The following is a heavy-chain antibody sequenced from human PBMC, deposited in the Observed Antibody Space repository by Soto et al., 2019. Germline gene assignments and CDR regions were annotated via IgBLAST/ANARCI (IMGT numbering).Heavy chain of an antibody. CDR1: GGSVSSGYNY. Sequence: SETLSLTCTVSGGSVSSGYNYWSWIRQSPGKGLEWIGYISGSGSTGYNPSLKNRLTMSVDRSKNQFTLRLTSVTAADTAVYFCATESGSTYGYFDYWGQGTQVTV. J-gene: IGHJ4*02. D-gene: IGHD5-18*01. CDR3: ATESGSTYGYFDY. CDR2: ISGSGST. V-gene: IGHV4-30-4*01.